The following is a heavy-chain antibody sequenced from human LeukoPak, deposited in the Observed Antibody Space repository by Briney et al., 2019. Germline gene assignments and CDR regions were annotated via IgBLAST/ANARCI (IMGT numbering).Heavy chain of an antibody. Sequence: SETLSLTCTVSGGSISSSSYYWGWIRQPPGKGLEWIGYIYYSGSTNYNPSLKSRVTISVDTSKNQFSLKLSSVTAADTAVYYCAREGTDYDILDWGQGTLVTVSS. D-gene: IGHD3-9*01. J-gene: IGHJ4*02. CDR1: GGSISSSSYY. V-gene: IGHV4-61*01. CDR3: AREGTDYDILD. CDR2: IYYSGST.